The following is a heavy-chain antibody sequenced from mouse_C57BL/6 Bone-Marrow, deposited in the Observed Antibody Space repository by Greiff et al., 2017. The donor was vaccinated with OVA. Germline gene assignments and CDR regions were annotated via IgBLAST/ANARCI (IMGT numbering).Heavy chain of an antibody. CDR2: IDPSDSYT. D-gene: IGHD1-1*01. J-gene: IGHJ4*01. CDR1: GYTFTSYW. Sequence: QVQLQQPGAELVKPGASVKLSCKASGYTFTSYWMQWVKQRPGQGLEWIGEIDPSDSYTNYNQKFKGKATLTVDTSSSTAYMQLSSLTSKDSTVYCCASSIACVLRRGYGMDYWGQGTSVTVSS. CDR3: ASSIACVLRRGYGMDY. V-gene: IGHV1-50*01.